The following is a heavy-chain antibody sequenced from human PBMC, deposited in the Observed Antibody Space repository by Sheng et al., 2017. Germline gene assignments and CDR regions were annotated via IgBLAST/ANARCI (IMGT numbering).Heavy chain of an antibody. Sequence: QVLLVQSGAEVKKPGASVKVSCKASGYTFTSYFMHWVRQAPGQGLEWMGIINPSGGSTTYAQKFQGRVTMTRDTSTTTVYMELSSLRSEDSAVYYCAREGRDGYSTPFDYWGQGTLVTVSS. CDR2: INPSGGST. D-gene: IGHD5-18*01. CDR1: GYTFTSYF. CDR3: AREGRDGYSTPFDY. V-gene: IGHV1-46*01. J-gene: IGHJ4*02.